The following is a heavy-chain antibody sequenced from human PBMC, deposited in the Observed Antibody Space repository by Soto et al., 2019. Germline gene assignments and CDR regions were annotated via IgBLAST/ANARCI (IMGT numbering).Heavy chain of an antibody. J-gene: IGHJ4*02. CDR2: IKSKTDGERT. CDR1: GFSFSNAW. Sequence: EVHLVESGGGLVEPGGSLRLSCAASGFSFSNAWMSWVRQAPGKGLEWVGRIKSKTDGERTDYAAPVKGRFTISRDDSKSTVYLQMNSLEPEDTAIYYCITDCVRVDRDFWSGFFVHWGQGTLVTVSS. V-gene: IGHV3-15*01. CDR3: ITDCVRVDRDFWSGFFVH. D-gene: IGHD3-3*01.